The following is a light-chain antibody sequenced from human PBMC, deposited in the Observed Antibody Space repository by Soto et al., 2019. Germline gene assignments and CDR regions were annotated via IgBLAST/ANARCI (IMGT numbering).Light chain of an antibody. CDR2: GAS. V-gene: IGKV3-20*01. J-gene: IGKJ4*01. CDR3: HQYGNSPLT. CDR1: QSVSNNY. Sequence: EIVLTQSPGTLSLSPGERATLSCRASQSVSNNYLAWYQQKPGQAPRLLIYGASNRATGIPDRFSGGGSGTDFTLTISRLEPEDFALYYCHQYGNSPLTFGGGTKVDIK.